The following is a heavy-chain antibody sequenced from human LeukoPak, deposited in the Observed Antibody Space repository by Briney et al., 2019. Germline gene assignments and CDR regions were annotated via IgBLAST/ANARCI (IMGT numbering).Heavy chain of an antibody. J-gene: IGHJ3*02. CDR2: INPNSGGT. CDR3: ARVGGYNWNDVHAFDI. Sequence: GASVKVSCKASGYTFTSYGISWVRQAPGQGLEWMGWINPNSGGTNYAQKFQGRVTMTRDTSISTAYMELSRLRSDDTAVYYCARVGGYNWNDVHAFDIWGQGTMVTVSS. D-gene: IGHD1-1*01. V-gene: IGHV1-2*02. CDR1: GYTFTSYG.